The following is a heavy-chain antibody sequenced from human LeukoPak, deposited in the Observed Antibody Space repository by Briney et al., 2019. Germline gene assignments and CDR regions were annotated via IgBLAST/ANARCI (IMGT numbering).Heavy chain of an antibody. V-gene: IGHV4-59*08. CDR3: ASRPSYSSSWYHYYYYYMDV. CDR2: IYYSGST. D-gene: IGHD6-13*01. Sequence: SETLSLTCTVSGGSISSYYWSWIRQPPGKGLEWIGYIYYSGSTNYNPSLKSRVTISVDTSKNQFSLKLSSVTAADTAVYYCASRPSYSSSWYHYYYYYMDVWGKGTTVTVSS. J-gene: IGHJ6*03. CDR1: GGSISSYY.